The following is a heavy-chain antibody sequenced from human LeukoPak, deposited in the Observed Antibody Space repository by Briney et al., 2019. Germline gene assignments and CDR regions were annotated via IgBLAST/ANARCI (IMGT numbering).Heavy chain of an antibody. Sequence: ASVKVSCKASGYTFTDNYMHWVRQPPGQGLEWRGWLNPNSGATRYAQKFQGRVTMTRDTSISTAYMEVSSLRSDDTAVYYCARASYCGGGCYYYFDYWGQGTLVTVSS. CDR2: LNPNSGAT. CDR3: ARASYCGGGCYYYFDY. V-gene: IGHV1-2*02. CDR1: GYTFTDNY. D-gene: IGHD2-21*02. J-gene: IGHJ4*02.